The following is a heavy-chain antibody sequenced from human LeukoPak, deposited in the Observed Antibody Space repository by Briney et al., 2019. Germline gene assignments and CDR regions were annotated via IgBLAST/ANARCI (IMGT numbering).Heavy chain of an antibody. Sequence: SETLSLTCTVSGGFISSYYWSWIRQPPGKGLDWIAYIYYSRTTQYNPSIKSRVTIPADTFKNQFSLKLNYVTAADTAVYYCVRRQWELQYFDLWGRGTLVAVSS. V-gene: IGHV4-59*01. CDR3: VRRQWELQYFDL. D-gene: IGHD1-26*01. J-gene: IGHJ2*01. CDR1: GGFISSYY. CDR2: IYYSRTT.